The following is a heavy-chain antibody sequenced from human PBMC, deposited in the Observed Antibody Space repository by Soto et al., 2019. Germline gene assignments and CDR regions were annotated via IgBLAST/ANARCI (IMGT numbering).Heavy chain of an antibody. V-gene: IGHV4-39*01. CDR3: ARLKDVPYYFDY. Sequence: SETLSLTCTVSGGSISSSSYYWGWIRQPPGKGLEWIGSIYYSGSTYYNPSLKSRVTISVDTSKNQLSLKLSSVTAADTAVYYCARLKDVPYYFDYWGQGTLVTVSS. CDR2: IYYSGST. J-gene: IGHJ4*02. CDR1: GGSISSSSYY.